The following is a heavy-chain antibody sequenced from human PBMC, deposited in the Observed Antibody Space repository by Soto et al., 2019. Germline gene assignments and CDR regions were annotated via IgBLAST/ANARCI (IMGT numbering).Heavy chain of an antibody. Sequence: QVQLVESGGGVVQPGRSLRLSCAASGFTFSSSGMHWVRQAPGKGLEWVSVIWYDGNNKYYADSVKGRFTISRDASRTTLYRQMKSLRAGDKAVYYCEKDRGGGAVVPDYWGQGTLVSVSS. CDR1: GFTFSSSG. J-gene: IGHJ4*02. V-gene: IGHV3-33*06. CDR2: IWYDGNNK. D-gene: IGHD2-21*01. CDR3: EKDRGGGAVVPDY.